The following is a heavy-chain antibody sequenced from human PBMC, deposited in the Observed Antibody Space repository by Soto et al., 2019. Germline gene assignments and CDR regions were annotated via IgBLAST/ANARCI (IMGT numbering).Heavy chain of an antibody. CDR2: IWAHGNEQ. Sequence: QVRLVPSGGGVVQPGTSLTLSCAASGYSITNNGMHWVRQAPGKGLEWVALIWAHGNEQYYADSVKGRFTVSRDTSTNTVYLQMNSLRAEDTARYYCGKDIRSGSIDYWGQGTLVTVSS. V-gene: IGHV3-33*06. D-gene: IGHD1-1*01. CDR3: GKDIRSGSIDY. J-gene: IGHJ4*02. CDR1: GYSITNNG.